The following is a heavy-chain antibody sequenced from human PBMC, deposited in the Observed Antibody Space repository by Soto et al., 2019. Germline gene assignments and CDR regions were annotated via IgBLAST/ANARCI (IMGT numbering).Heavy chain of an antibody. V-gene: IGHV1-8*01. CDR2: MNPSSGDT. CDR3: ARGRRARDIQTGLYYYYHYMDV. CDR1: GYTFTGYD. D-gene: IGHD3-9*01. J-gene: IGHJ6*03. Sequence: AAVKVACKAAGYTFTGYDVDWVRQASGQGLEWMGWMNPSSGDTGYAQKVLGRVTMTRNTSITTAYTELSSLRSDDTAVYYCARGRRARDIQTGLYYYYHYMDVWGKGTPVTVSS.